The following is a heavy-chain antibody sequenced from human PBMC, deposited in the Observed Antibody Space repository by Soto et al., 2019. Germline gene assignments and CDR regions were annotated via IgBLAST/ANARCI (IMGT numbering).Heavy chain of an antibody. CDR1: GGTFSSYT. V-gene: IGHV1-69*02. Sequence: QVQLVQSGAEVKKPGSSVKVSCKASGGTFSSYTISWVRQAPGQGLEWVGRIIPILGIANYAQKFQGRVTITADKSTSTAYMELSSLRSEDTAVYYCARATGTTFGMDVWGQGTTVTVSS. CDR3: ARATGTTFGMDV. D-gene: IGHD1-1*01. CDR2: IIPILGIA. J-gene: IGHJ6*02.